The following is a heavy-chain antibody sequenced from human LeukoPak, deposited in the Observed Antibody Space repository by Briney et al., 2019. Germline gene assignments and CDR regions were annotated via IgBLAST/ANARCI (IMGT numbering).Heavy chain of an antibody. Sequence: ASVKVSCKASGYTFTSYGISWVRQAPGQGLEWMGWISAYNGNTNYAQKLQGRVTMTTDTSTSTAYMELRSLRSDDTAVYYCARESSYYDFWSGYYGYYYYMDVWGKGTTVTVSS. CDR3: ARESSYYDFWSGYYGYYYYMDV. J-gene: IGHJ6*03. V-gene: IGHV1-18*01. D-gene: IGHD3-3*01. CDR2: ISAYNGNT. CDR1: GYTFTSYG.